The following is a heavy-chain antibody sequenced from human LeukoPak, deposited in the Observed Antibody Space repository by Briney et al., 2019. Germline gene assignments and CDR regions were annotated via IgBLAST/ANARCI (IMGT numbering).Heavy chain of an antibody. CDR3: ASPGLEYCGADCYSPEGYYFDY. D-gene: IGHD2-21*01. Sequence: SETPSLTCAVYGENFSIYFYSWIRQPPGKGLEWIGEINHGGRTSYNPSLKSRVTISVDTSKNQFSLRLSSVTAADTPMYTCASPGLEYCGADCYSPEGYYFDYWSQGTLVTVSS. V-gene: IGHV4-34*01. CDR2: INHGGRT. J-gene: IGHJ4*02. CDR1: GENFSIYF.